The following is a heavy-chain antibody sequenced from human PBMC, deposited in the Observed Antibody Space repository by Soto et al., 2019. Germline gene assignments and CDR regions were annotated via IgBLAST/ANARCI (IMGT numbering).Heavy chain of an antibody. CDR1: GFTFSSCG. J-gene: IGHJ4*02. D-gene: IGHD2-21*02. CDR3: AKDLRRRVVTAPMGY. V-gene: IGHV3-30*18. CDR2: ISYDGSNK. Sequence: QVKLVESGGGVVQPGRSLRLSCAASGFTFSSCGMHWVRQAPGKGLEWVAVISYDGSNKYYADSVKGRFTISRDNSKNTLYLQMNSLRAEDTAVYYCAKDLRRRVVTAPMGYWGQGTLVTVSS.